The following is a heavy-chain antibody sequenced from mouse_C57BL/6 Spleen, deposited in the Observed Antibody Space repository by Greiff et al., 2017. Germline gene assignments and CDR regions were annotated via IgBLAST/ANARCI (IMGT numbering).Heavy chain of an antibody. CDR3: ARPGDYDTWFAY. D-gene: IGHD2-4*01. J-gene: IGHJ3*01. Sequence: EVKLVESGGGLVKPGGSLKLSCAASGFTFSDYGMHWVRQAPEKGLAWVAYISSGSSTIYYADTVKGRFTISRDNAKNTLFLQMTSLRSEDTAMYYCARPGDYDTWFAYWGQGTLVTVSA. CDR2: ISSGSSTI. V-gene: IGHV5-17*01. CDR1: GFTFSDYG.